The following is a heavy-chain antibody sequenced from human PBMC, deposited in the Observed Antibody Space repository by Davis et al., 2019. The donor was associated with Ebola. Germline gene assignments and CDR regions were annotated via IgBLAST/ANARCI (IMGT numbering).Heavy chain of an antibody. CDR2: ISYDGSNK. Sequence: GESLKISCAASGFTFSSYGMHWVRQAPGKGLEWVAVISYDGSNKYYADSVKGRFTISRDNSKNTLYLQMNSLRAEDTAVYYCAKDYYGSGRPLDYWGQGTLATVSS. CDR1: GFTFSSYG. D-gene: IGHD3-10*01. CDR3: AKDYYGSGRPLDY. V-gene: IGHV3-30*18. J-gene: IGHJ4*02.